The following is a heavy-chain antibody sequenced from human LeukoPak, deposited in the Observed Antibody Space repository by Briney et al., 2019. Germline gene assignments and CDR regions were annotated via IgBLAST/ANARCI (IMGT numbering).Heavy chain of an antibody. CDR2: IFHNGIT. J-gene: IGHJ4*02. CDR1: GFSITSGYY. Sequence: RPSETLSLTCAVSGFSITSGYYWAGIRQSPGKGLELIGHIFHNGITYYSPSLKSRVTISVDTSKNQFSLKLTSGTAEDAAVYFWNRLTGYSNPWLWIDYWRQGTLVTVSS. CDR3: NRLTGYSNPWLWIDY. D-gene: IGHD6-13*01. V-gene: IGHV4-38-2*01.